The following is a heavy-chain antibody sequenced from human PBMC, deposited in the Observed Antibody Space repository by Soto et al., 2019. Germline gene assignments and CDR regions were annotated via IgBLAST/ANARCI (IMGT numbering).Heavy chain of an antibody. CDR2: ISPYNGNT. CDR1: GYTFTNFG. D-gene: IGHD4-17*01. J-gene: IGHJ4*02. V-gene: IGHV1-18*01. CDR3: ARGRDYGDFYFDY. Sequence: ASVKVSCKASGYTFTNFGINWVRQAPGLGLGWVGWISPYNGNTQTVEKLQGRVTMTTDTSTSTAYMELRSLRSDDTAVYYCARGRDYGDFYFDYWGQGTLVTVSS.